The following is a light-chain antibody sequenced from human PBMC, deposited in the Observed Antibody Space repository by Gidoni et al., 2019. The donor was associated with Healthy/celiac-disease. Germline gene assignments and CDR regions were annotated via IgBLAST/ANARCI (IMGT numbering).Light chain of an antibody. J-gene: IGKJ2*04. CDR1: QSVSSY. V-gene: IGKV3-11*01. CDR3: QQRSNWRSS. CDR2: DAS. Sequence: TQSPATLSLSPGERATLSCRASQSVSSYLAWYQQKPGQAPRLLIYDASNRATGIPARFSGSGSGTDFTLTISSLEPEDFAVYYCQQRSNWRSSFGQGTKLEIK.